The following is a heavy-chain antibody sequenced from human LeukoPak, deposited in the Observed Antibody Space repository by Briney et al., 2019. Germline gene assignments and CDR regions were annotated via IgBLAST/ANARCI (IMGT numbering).Heavy chain of an antibody. CDR3: AKDGGFMQWLPDY. CDR1: ASSFTISG. D-gene: IGHD3-3*01. V-gene: IGHV3-30*02. J-gene: IGHJ4*02. Sequence: SLRLSCAASASSFTISGIHCVRHPPSKGLEWGAFIRFDGTNKYYPDSVEDPFTISRDKSTPTLCRQMSSLRARQTSVYYCAKDGGFMQWLPDYWGQGTLVTVSS. CDR2: IRFDGTNK.